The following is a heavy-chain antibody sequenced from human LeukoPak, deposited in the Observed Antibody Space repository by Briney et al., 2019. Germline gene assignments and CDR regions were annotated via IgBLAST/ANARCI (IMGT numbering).Heavy chain of an antibody. CDR2: TYYRSKWYT. V-gene: IGHV6-1*01. CDR1: GDSVSSYSAT. J-gene: IGHJ4*02. CDR3: AREGSDGYLFDY. Sequence: SQTLSLTCAISGDSVSSYSATWDWIRQSPSRGLEWLGRTYYRSKWYTDYAVSVKSRVTVNPDTSKNQFSLQLNPVTPEDTAVYYCAREGSDGYLFDYWGQGSLVIVSS. D-gene: IGHD3-16*01.